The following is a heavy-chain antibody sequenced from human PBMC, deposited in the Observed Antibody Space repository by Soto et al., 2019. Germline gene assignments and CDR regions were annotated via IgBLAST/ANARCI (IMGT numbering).Heavy chain of an antibody. CDR3: AVDYGDYTYYYGMDV. Sequence: SETLSLTCTVSGGSFSGYYSRSIRQRSGKGLEWIGSIYYSGSTCYNPSLKSRVTISVDTSKNQFSLKLSSVTAADTAVYYCAVDYGDYTYYYGMDVWGQGTTVTVSS. CDR1: GGSFSGYY. J-gene: IGHJ6*02. D-gene: IGHD4-17*01. V-gene: IGHV4-39*01. CDR2: IYYSGST.